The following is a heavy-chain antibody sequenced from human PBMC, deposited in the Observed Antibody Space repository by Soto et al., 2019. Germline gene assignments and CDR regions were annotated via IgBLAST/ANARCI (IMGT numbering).Heavy chain of an antibody. CDR2: IYPGDSDT. CDR1: GYSFTSYW. V-gene: IGHV5-51*01. D-gene: IGHD6-13*01. Sequence: GSLKISCKGSGYSFTSYWIGWVRQMPGKGLEWMGIIYPGDSDTRYSPSFQGQVTISADKSISTAYLQWSSLKASDTAMYYCARPRSSSRNYYGMDVWGQGTTVTVSS. J-gene: IGHJ6*02. CDR3: ARPRSSSRNYYGMDV.